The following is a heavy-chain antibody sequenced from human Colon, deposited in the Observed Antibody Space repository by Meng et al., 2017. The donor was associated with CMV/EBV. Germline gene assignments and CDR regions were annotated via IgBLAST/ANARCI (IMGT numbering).Heavy chain of an antibody. V-gene: IGHV1-2*06. J-gene: IGHJ4*02. Sequence: CKASGYTFTDYIIHLVRQAPGQGLEWMGRINPKSGDTRYAHNFQGRATLTRDTSITTAYMELTGLTSNDTAIYYCAKDWSGGSCFDYWGQGTLVTVSS. CDR1: GYTFTDYI. CDR2: INPKSGDT. D-gene: IGHD2-15*01. CDR3: AKDWSGGSCFDY.